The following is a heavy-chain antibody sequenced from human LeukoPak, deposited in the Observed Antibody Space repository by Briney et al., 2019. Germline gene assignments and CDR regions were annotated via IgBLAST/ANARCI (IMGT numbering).Heavy chain of an antibody. CDR1: GFSFSVYW. V-gene: IGHV3-74*01. CDR3: TRISVVSTFRSPKYYFDY. CDR2: IKTDGSIT. J-gene: IGHJ4*02. D-gene: IGHD2/OR15-2a*01. Sequence: PGGSLRLSCAASGFSFSVYWMHWVRQAPGKGPVWVSRIKTDGSITDYADFVKGRFTISRDNAKNSLYLQLNSLRAEDTAVYYCTRISVVSTFRSPKYYFDYWGQGTLVTVSS.